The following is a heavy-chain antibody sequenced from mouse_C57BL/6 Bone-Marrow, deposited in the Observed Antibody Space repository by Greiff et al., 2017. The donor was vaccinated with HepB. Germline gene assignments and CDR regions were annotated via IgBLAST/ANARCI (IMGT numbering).Heavy chain of an antibody. V-gene: IGHV1-81*01. J-gene: IGHJ4*01. D-gene: IGHD1-1*01. Sequence: VQLQESGAELARPGASVKLSCKASGYTFTSYGISWVKQRTGQGLEWIGEIYPRSGNTYYNEKFKGKATLTADKSSSTAYMELRSLTSEDSAVYFCAREFLRYAMDYWGQGTSVTVSS. CDR1: GYTFTSYG. CDR3: AREFLRYAMDY. CDR2: IYPRSGNT.